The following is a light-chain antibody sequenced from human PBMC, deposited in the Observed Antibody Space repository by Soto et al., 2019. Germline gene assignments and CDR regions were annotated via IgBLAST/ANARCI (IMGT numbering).Light chain of an antibody. Sequence: DIQMTQSPSSLSASVGDRVTITCRASQSIYKHSNWYQQKPGEAPKLLIYATSKLQSGVPSRFSGSGSGTDYVLTISSLQPEDFATYYCQQSYSNRTFGQGTRVEI. CDR1: QSIYKH. J-gene: IGKJ1*01. V-gene: IGKV1-39*01. CDR2: ATS. CDR3: QQSYSNRT.